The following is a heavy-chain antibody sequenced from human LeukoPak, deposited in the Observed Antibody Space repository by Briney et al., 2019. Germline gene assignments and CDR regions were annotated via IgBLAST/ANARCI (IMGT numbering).Heavy chain of an antibody. CDR1: GFTFSSYE. CDR2: ISSSGSTI. V-gene: IGHV3-48*03. Sequence: GGSLRLSCAASGFTFSSYEVNWVRQAPGKGLEWVSYISSSGSTIYYADSVKGRFTISRDDAKNSLYLQMNSLRAEDTAVYYCPREVYYYDSSGYHPYFDYWGQGTLVTVSS. J-gene: IGHJ4*02. CDR3: PREVYYYDSSGYHPYFDY. D-gene: IGHD3-22*01.